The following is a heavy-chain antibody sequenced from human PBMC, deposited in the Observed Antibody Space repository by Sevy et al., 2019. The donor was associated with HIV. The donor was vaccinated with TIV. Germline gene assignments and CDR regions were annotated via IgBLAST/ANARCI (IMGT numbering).Heavy chain of an antibody. J-gene: IGHJ3*02. CDR2: ISAYNGNT. Sequence: ASVKVSCKASGYTFTSYGISWVRQAPGQGLEWMGWISAYNGNTNYAQKLQGRVTMTTDRSTSTAYMELRSLRSDDTAVYYCARDRPYDSSGYYSDAFDIWGQGTMVTVSS. CDR3: ARDRPYDSSGYYSDAFDI. V-gene: IGHV1-18*01. D-gene: IGHD3-22*01. CDR1: GYTFTSYG.